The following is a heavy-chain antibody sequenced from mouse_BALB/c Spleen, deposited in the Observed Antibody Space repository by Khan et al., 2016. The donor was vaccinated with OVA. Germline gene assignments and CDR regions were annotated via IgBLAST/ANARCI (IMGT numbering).Heavy chain of an antibody. Sequence: EVQLVESGPGLVKPSQSLSLTCTVTGYSITSGYGWNWIRQFPGNKLEWMGYISYSGSTNYNPSLKSRISLTRDTSKNPFFLQLNSVTTEDTATYYCARTARIKYWGQGTTLTVSS. V-gene: IGHV3-2*02. CDR3: ARTARIKY. D-gene: IGHD1-2*01. CDR1: GYSITSGYG. J-gene: IGHJ2*01. CDR2: ISYSGST.